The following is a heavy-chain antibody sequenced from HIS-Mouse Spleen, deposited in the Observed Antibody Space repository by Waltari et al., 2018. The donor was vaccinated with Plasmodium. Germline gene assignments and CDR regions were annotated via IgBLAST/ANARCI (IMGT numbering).Heavy chain of an antibody. V-gene: IGHV3-7*01. CDR3: ASSWYWYFDL. CDR2: IKQDGREK. CDR1: GFTFSSYW. Sequence: EVQLVESGGGLVQPGGSLSLSCAASGFTFSSYWMSWFRQAPGKGLEWVTNIKQDGREKYYVDSVKGRFTSSRDNAKNSLYLQMNSLRAEDTAVYYCASSWYWYFDLWGRGTLVTVSS. D-gene: IGHD6-13*01. J-gene: IGHJ2*01.